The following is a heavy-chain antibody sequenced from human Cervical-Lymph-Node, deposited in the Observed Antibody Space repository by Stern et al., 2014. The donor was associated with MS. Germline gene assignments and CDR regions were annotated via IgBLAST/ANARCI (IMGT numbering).Heavy chain of an antibody. J-gene: IGHJ4*02. V-gene: IGHV3-33*01. CDR2: LWFAEINK. Sequence: VQLVESGGGVVQPGGSLRLSCAASGFTFSTYGMHWVRPAPGQVLECVDVLWFAEINKSYGDSVKGRFTNYRYNSKTALSRERNSLRVEDMDVYYCARERAYNRSPFDYWGQGTPVTVSS. CDR1: GFTFSTYG. CDR3: ARERAYNRSPFDY. D-gene: IGHD1-14*01.